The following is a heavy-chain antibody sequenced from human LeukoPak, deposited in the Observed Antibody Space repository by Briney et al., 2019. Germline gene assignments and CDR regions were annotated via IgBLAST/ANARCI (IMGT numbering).Heavy chain of an antibody. V-gene: IGHV4-61*02. Sequence: PSETLSLTCTVSGGSISSGSYYWSWIRQPAGKGLEWIGRIYTSGITNYNPSLKSRVTISVDTSKNQFSLKLSSVTAADTAVYYCAETKGNWFDPWGQGTLVTVSS. CDR3: AETKGNWFDP. CDR2: IYTSGIT. CDR1: GGSISSGSYY. D-gene: IGHD2-8*01. J-gene: IGHJ5*02.